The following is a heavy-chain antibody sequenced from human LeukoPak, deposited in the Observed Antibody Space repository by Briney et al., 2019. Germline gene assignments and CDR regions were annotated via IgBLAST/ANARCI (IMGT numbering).Heavy chain of an antibody. CDR1: GFTFSSYS. J-gene: IGHJ4*02. CDR3: ARYRGYSYGFDY. V-gene: IGHV3-21*01. CDR2: ISSNSSYI. Sequence: GGSLRLSCAASGFTFSSYSMNWVRQAPGKGLEWVSSISSNSSYIYYADSVKGRFTISRDNAKNSLYLQMNSLRAEDTAVYYCARYRGYSYGFDYWGQGTLVTVSS. D-gene: IGHD5-18*01.